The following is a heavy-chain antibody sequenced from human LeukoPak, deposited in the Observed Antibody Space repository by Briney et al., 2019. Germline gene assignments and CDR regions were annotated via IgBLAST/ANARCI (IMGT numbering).Heavy chain of an antibody. D-gene: IGHD3-10*01. Sequence: ASVKVSCKASGYTFTGYYMHWVRQAPGQGLEWMGWINPNSGGTNYAQKFQGRVTMTRDTSASTAYMELSSLRSEDMAVYYCARGALWFGEFLYYFDYWGQGTLVTVSS. V-gene: IGHV1-2*02. J-gene: IGHJ4*02. CDR3: ARGALWFGEFLYYFDY. CDR2: INPNSGGT. CDR1: GYTFTGYY.